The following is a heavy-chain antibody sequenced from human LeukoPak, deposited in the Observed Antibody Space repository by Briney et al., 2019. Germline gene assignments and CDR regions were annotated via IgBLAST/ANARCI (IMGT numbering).Heavy chain of an antibody. CDR1: TGTFSSYG. V-gene: IGHV1-69*06. CDR2: IIPMYDTS. CDR3: VRDYDSSGPQKNYFDF. J-gene: IGHJ4*02. D-gene: IGHD3-16*01. Sequence: ASVKVSCTASTGTFSSYGISWMRQALGQGLEWMGRIIPMYDTSSYPENFQGRVTISADKSTGTSYMELSSLTSGDTAVYFCVRDYDSSGPQKNYFDFWGRGTLITVSS.